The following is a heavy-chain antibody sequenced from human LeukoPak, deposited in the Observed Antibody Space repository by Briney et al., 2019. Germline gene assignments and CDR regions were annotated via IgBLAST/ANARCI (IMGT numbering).Heavy chain of an antibody. Sequence: ASVKVSCKVSGYTLTELSMHWVRQAPGKGLEWMGGFDPEDGETIYAQKFQGRVTMTEDTSTDTAYMELSSLRSEDTAVYYCATGDQFGTVTDYWGQGTLVTVSS. V-gene: IGHV1-24*01. D-gene: IGHD4-17*01. J-gene: IGHJ4*02. CDR1: GYTLTELS. CDR2: FDPEDGET. CDR3: ATGDQFGTVTDY.